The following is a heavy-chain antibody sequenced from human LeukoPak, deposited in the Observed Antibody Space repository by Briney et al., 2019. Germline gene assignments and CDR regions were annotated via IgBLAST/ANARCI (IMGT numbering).Heavy chain of an antibody. CDR3: SRQFTIDTSGYYHDF. CDR1: GYSFNNYW. Sequence: ESLKISCKGSGYSFNNYWIGWVRQMPGKGLEWMGVIYPGDSDTRYSPSFQGQVTISADKSIRTAYLQWSSLKASDTAMYYCSRQFTIDTSGYYHDFWGQGTLVTVSS. CDR2: IYPGDSDT. J-gene: IGHJ4*02. V-gene: IGHV5-51*01. D-gene: IGHD3-22*01.